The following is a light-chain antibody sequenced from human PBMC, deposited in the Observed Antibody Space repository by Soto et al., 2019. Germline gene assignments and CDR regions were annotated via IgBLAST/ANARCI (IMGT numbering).Light chain of an antibody. J-gene: IGKJ4*02. CDR3: QQYNNWPPLT. Sequence: EIVMTQSPATLSVSPGERATLSCRASQSVSSNLAWYQQKPAQAPRLLIYGAATRATGIPARFSGSGSGTKFTLTISSLQSEDVAVYYCQQYNNWPPLTFGGGTKVEIK. CDR1: QSVSSN. V-gene: IGKV3-15*01. CDR2: GAA.